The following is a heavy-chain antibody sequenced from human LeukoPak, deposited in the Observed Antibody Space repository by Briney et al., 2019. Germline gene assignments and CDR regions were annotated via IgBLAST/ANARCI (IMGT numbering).Heavy chain of an antibody. D-gene: IGHD4-17*01. CDR2: IYHSGST. Sequence: SQTLSLTCAVSGGSLSSGGYSWSWIRQPPGKGLEWIGYIYHSGSTYYNPSLKSRVTMSVDRSKNQFSLKLSSVTAADTAVYYCASVGGDGNPSWGQGTLVTVSS. J-gene: IGHJ4*02. CDR3: ASVGGDGNPS. V-gene: IGHV4-30-2*01. CDR1: GGSLSSGGYS.